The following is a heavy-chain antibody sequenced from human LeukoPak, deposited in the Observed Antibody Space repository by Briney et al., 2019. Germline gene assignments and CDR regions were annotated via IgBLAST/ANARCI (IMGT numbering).Heavy chain of an antibody. CDR3: ASIVVVVAARFDP. D-gene: IGHD2-15*01. CDR2: ISGSGGST. J-gene: IGHJ5*02. V-gene: IGHV3-23*01. CDR1: GFTFSSYA. Sequence: GGSLRLSCAASGFTFSSYAMSWVRQAPGKGLEWGSTISGSGGSTYYADSVKGRFTISRDNSKNTLSLQMNSLRAEDTAVYYCASIVVVVAARFDPWGQGTLVTVSS.